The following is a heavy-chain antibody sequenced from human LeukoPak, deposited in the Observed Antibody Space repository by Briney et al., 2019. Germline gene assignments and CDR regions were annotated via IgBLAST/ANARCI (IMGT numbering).Heavy chain of an antibody. J-gene: IGHJ4*02. V-gene: IGHV3-48*04. CDR3: ARAEGYGSFDY. D-gene: IGHD5-12*01. Sequence: GGSLRLSCAASGFTFSSYSMNWVRQAPGKGLEWVSYISSSSSTIYYADSVKGRFTISRDNAKNSVFLQMNSLRAEDTAVYYCARAEGYGSFDYWGQGTLVTVSS. CDR2: ISSSSSTI. CDR1: GFTFSSYS.